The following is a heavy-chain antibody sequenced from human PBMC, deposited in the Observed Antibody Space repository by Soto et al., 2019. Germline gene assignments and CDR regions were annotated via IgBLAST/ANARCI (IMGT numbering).Heavy chain of an antibody. J-gene: IGHJ6*02. CDR1: GYNFTNYW. V-gene: IGHV5-51*01. CDR3: ARRATSSMAVMEV. CDR2: IYPGDSNT. D-gene: IGHD6-6*01. Sequence: PGESLKISCKGSGYNFTNYWIGWVRQMPGKGLEWMGVIYPGDSNTRYSPSFEGQVTISAAKSISTAYLQWSSLKASDTAMYYCARRATSSMAVMEVWGQGTTVTVS.